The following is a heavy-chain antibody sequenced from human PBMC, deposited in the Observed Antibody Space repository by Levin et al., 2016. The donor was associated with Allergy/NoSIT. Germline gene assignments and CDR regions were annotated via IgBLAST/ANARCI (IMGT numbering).Heavy chain of an antibody. CDR1: GYTLTDRY. J-gene: IGHJ6*02. Sequence: SVKVSCKASGYTLTDRYVHWVRQAPGRALEWMGWITPFDGNINSAQKFQDRVTFTRDRSLNTAYLELRSLRSDDTAMYFCATTTPKPYYYGLDVWGQGTTVTVSS. CDR3: ATTTPKPYYYGLDV. V-gene: IGHV1-45*01. CDR2: ITPFDGNI. D-gene: IGHD4-17*01.